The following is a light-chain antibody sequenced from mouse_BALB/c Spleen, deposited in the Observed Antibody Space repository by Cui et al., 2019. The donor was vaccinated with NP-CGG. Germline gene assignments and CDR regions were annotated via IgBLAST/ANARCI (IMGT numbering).Light chain of an antibody. J-gene: IGLJ1*01. CDR1: SGAFTTSNY. CDR3: ALWYSNHWV. V-gene: IGLV1*01. CDR2: GTN. Sequence: QAVLTQESALSTSPGETVTLTCRSSSGAFTTSNYCNWVQEKPDHLFTGLIGGTNNRAPGVPARFSGSLIGDKSALTITGAQSEDEAVYFCALWYSNHWVFGGGTKLTVL.